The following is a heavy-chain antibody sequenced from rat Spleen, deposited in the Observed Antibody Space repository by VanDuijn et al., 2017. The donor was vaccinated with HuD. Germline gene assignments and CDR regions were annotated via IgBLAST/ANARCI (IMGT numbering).Heavy chain of an antibody. CDR2: ISTRGGST. CDR3: ARPLATGDY. D-gene: IGHD1-3*01. CDR1: GFTFSSFP. J-gene: IGHJ2*01. Sequence: EVQLVESGGGLVQPGRSLKLSCAASGFTFSSFPMAWVRQAPTKGLEWVATISTRGGSTYYRDSVKGRFTISRDNAKSTLYLQMDSLRTEDTATYYCARPLATGDYWGQGVLVTVSS. V-gene: IGHV5-46*01.